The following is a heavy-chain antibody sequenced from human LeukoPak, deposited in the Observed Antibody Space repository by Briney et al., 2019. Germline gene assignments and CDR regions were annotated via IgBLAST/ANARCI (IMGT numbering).Heavy chain of an antibody. D-gene: IGHD3-3*01. V-gene: IGHV1-8*01. Sequence: ASVKVSCTASGYTFTSYDINWVRQATGQGLEWMGWMNPNSGNTGYAQKFQGRVTMTRNTSISTAYMELSSLRSEDTAVYYCARSYDFWSGYGMDVWGQGTTVTVSS. CDR2: MNPNSGNT. CDR3: ARSYDFWSGYGMDV. J-gene: IGHJ6*02. CDR1: GYTFTSYD.